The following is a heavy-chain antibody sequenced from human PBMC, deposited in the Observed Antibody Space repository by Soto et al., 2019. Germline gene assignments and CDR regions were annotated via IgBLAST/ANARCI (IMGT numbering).Heavy chain of an antibody. V-gene: IGHV3-48*03. Sequence: EEQLVESGGGLVQPGGSLRLSCAASGFSFSSYEMNWVRQAPGKGLEWISFINTDASIIYYADSVKGRFTISRDNAKKLLDLEMNSLRSEDTALYYCASSTFYYDRSTYSYHYYAMDVGGQGTTVTVSS. CDR2: INTDASII. J-gene: IGHJ6*02. D-gene: IGHD3-22*01. CDR3: ASSTFYYDRSTYSYHYYAMDV. CDR1: GFSFSSYE.